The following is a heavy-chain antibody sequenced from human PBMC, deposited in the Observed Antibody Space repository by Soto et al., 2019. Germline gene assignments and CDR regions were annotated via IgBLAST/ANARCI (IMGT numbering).Heavy chain of an antibody. Sequence: EVQLVESGGGLVQPGGSLRLSCAASGVTASSNYMSWVRQAPGKGLEWVSVIYSGGSTYYADSVKGRFTISRDNSKNTLYLQMNSLRAEDTAVYYCARHGYNYGGGYFDYWGQGTLVTVSS. D-gene: IGHD5-18*01. J-gene: IGHJ4*02. V-gene: IGHV3-66*04. CDR1: GVTASSNY. CDR3: ARHGYNYGGGYFDY. CDR2: IYSGGST.